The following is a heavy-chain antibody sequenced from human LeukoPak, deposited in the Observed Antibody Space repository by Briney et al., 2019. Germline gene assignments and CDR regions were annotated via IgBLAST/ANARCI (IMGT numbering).Heavy chain of an antibody. D-gene: IGHD2-2*01. V-gene: IGHV4-30-4*01. CDR2: IYYSGST. Sequence: SQTLSLTCTVSGGSISSGDYYWSWIRQPPGKGLEWIGYIYYSGSTYYNPSLKSRVTISVDTSKNQFSLKLSSVTAADTAVYYCARVAEDIVVVPSATWGQGTLVTVSS. CDR1: GGSISSGDYY. J-gene: IGHJ4*02. CDR3: ARVAEDIVVVPSAT.